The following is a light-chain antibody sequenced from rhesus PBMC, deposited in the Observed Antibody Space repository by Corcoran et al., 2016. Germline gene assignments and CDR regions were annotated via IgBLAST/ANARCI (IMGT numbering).Light chain of an antibody. J-gene: IGLJ1*01. CDR1: SSNIGGSY. CDR2: ENN. CDR3: QSYNSSLSVYI. Sequence: QSVLTQPPSVSGAPGQRVTISCTGSSSNIGGSYVRWYQQLPGTAPKLLSYENNKRPSGVSDRFSGSQSGTSASLTITGLQSGDEAVYYCQSYNSSLSVYIFGAGTRLTVL. V-gene: IGLV1-85*01.